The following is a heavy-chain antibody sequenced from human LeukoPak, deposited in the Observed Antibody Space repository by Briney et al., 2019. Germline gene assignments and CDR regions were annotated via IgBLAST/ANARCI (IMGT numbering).Heavy chain of an antibody. CDR1: GGSISSYY. CDR3: ARPAAAAGTSAFAI. V-gene: IGHV4-59*01. Sequence: SATLSLTCPISGGSISSYYWSWIRRPPGKGREWIGYIYYNGTTNYNPSLKSRVTIPVDTSKNQFSLKLRYVTAADTAVYYCARPAAAAGTSAFAIWGQGTMVTVSS. J-gene: IGHJ3*02. D-gene: IGHD6-13*01. CDR2: IYYNGTT.